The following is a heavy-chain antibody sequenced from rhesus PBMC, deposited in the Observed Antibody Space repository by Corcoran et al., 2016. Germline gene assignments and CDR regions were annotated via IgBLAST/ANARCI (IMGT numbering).Heavy chain of an antibody. CDR3: ARDRSSYYDY. CDR1: GGSIRSSY. D-gene: IGHD4-29*01. V-gene: IGHV4-169*02. Sequence: QLQLQESGPGLVKPSETLSVTCAVSGGSIRSSYLSWLRQAPGKGLEWIGYIYGRGSSTNYNPSLKRRVTLSVDTSKNQLSLKLSSVTTADTAVYYCARDRSSYYDYWGQGVLVTVSS. CDR2: IYGRGSST. J-gene: IGHJ4*01.